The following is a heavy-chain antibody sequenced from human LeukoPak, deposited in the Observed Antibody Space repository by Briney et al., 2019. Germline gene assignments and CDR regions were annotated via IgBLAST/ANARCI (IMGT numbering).Heavy chain of an antibody. J-gene: IGHJ3*02. D-gene: IGHD1-26*01. CDR2: INSGSVTI. V-gene: IGHV3-48*02. CDR3: ARVVDAFDI. CDR1: GFTFSRYS. Sequence: PGGSLRLFCVASGFTFSRYSMNWVREAPGKGLEWVSCINSGSVTIYYADYVKGRFTISRDNAKNSLYLQMNSLRDEDTAMYYCARVVDAFDIWGQGTMFTVSS.